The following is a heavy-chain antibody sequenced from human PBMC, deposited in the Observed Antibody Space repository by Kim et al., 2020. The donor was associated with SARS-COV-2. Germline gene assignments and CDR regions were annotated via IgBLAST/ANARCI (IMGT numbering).Heavy chain of an antibody. J-gene: IGHJ4*02. CDR2: INTNNGNT. CDR1: GYTFINFG. CDR3: ARGGRQPDY. V-gene: IGHV1-18*01. D-gene: IGHD3-16*01. Sequence: ASVKVSCKASGYTFINFGISWMRQAPGLGLEWMGWINTNNGNTNYAQNLQGRVTMTTDTSTTTAYMELRSLRSDDTAVYYCARGGRQPDYWGQGTLVTVSS.